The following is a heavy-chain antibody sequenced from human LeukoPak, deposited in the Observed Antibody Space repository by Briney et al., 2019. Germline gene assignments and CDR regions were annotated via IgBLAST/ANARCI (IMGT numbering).Heavy chain of an antibody. CDR1: GFTFSSYS. CDR2: ISSSSSYI. J-gene: IGHJ5*02. CDR3: ARDPPSGSYSPNWFDP. D-gene: IGHD1-26*01. V-gene: IGHV3-21*01. Sequence: GGSLRLSCAASGFTFSSYSMNWVRQAPGKGLEWVSSISSSSSYIYYADSVKGRFTISRDNAKNSLYLQMNSLRAEDTAVYYCARDPPSGSYSPNWFDPWGQGTLVTVSS.